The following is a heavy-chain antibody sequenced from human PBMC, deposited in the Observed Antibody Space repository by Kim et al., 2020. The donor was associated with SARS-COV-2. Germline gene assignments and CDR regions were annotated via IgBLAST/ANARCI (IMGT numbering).Heavy chain of an antibody. V-gene: IGHV4-39*01. J-gene: IGHJ4*02. D-gene: IGHD2-2*01. CDR3: ARQCPLDGPFDY. Sequence: FYSPPLKSRVTISVDSSKNPFSLKLGSVTAADTAVYYCARQCPLDGPFDYWDQGTLVTVSS.